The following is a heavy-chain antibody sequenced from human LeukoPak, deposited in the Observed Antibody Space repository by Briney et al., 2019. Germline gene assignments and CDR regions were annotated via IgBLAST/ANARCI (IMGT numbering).Heavy chain of an antibody. CDR1: GVSISSGNW. D-gene: IGHD4-17*01. CDR3: ARAGDYGIPFDY. CDR2: VYHSGST. Sequence: SGTLSLTCAVSGVSISSGNWWSWVRQPPGKGLEWIGEVYHSGSTNYNPSLKSRITISVDTSKNQFSLNLSSVTAADTAIYYCARAGDYGIPFDYWGQGTLVTVSS. V-gene: IGHV4-4*02. J-gene: IGHJ4*02.